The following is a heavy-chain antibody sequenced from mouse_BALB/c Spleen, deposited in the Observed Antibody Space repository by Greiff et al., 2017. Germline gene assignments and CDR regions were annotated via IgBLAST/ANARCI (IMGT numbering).Heavy chain of an antibody. J-gene: IGHJ2*01. V-gene: IGHV5-17*02. CDR2: ISSGSSTI. CDR3: ARLGDY. Sequence: EVQVVESGGDLVKPGGSRKLSCAASGFTFSSFGMHWVRQAPEKGLEWVAYISSGSSTIYYADTVKGRFTISRDNPKNTLFLQMTSLRSEDTAMYYCARLGDYWGQGTTLTVSS. CDR1: GFTFSSFG.